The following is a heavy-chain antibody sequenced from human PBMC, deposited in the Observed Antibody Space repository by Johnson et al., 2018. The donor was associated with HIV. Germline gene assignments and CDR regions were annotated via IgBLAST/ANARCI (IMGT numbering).Heavy chain of an antibody. CDR3: ARGQLVLGSFRSDAFDI. D-gene: IGHD6-13*01. V-gene: IGHV3-66*01. CDR1: GFTFSSNY. Sequence: VQLVESGGGLVQPGGSLRLSCAVSGFTFSSNYMSWVRQAPGKGLEWVSVIYSGGSTYYADSVKGRFTISRDNSKNTLYLQMNSLRAEDTAVYYCARGQLVLGSFRSDAFDIWGQGTMVTVSS. J-gene: IGHJ3*02. CDR2: IYSGGST.